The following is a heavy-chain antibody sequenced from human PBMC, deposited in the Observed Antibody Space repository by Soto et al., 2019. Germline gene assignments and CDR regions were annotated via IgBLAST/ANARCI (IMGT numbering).Heavy chain of an antibody. Sequence: QVQLVESGGGVVQPGRSLRLSCAASGFTFSSYAMHWVRQAPGKGLEWVAVISYDGSNKYYADSVKGRFTISRYNSKNTLYLQMTSLSAEDTAVYYCARASIAAAGNFAFWGHVTLVALSS. CDR2: ISYDGSNK. J-gene: IGHJ4*01. CDR1: GFTFSSYA. V-gene: IGHV3-30-3*01. CDR3: ARASIAAAGNFAF. D-gene: IGHD6-13*01.